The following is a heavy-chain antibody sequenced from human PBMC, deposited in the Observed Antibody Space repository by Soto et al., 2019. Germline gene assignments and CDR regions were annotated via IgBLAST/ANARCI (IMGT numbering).Heavy chain of an antibody. CDR2: ISYDGSNK. Sequence: LRLSCAASGFTFSSYGMHWVRQAPGKGLEWVAVISYDGSNKYYADSVKGRFTISRDNSKNTLYLQMNSLRAEDTAVYYCAKDDGFRYEIIAARPPYYFDYWGQGTLVTVSS. CDR1: GFTFSSYG. V-gene: IGHV3-30*18. D-gene: IGHD6-6*01. CDR3: AKDDGFRYEIIAARPPYYFDY. J-gene: IGHJ4*02.